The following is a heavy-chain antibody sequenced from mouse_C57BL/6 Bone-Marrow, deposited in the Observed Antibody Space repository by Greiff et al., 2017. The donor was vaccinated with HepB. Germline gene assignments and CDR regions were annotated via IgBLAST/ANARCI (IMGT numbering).Heavy chain of an antibody. V-gene: IGHV3-8*01. D-gene: IGHD1-1*01. CDR3: ARPYYYGSLLYAMDY. J-gene: IGHJ4*01. CDR2: ISYSGST. CDR1: GYSITSDY. Sequence: EVHLVESGPGLAKPSQTLSLTCSVTGYSITSDYWNWIRKFPGNKLEYMGYISYSGSTYYNPSLKSRISITRDTSKNQYYLQLNSVTTEDTATYYCARPYYYGSLLYAMDYWGQGTSVTVSS.